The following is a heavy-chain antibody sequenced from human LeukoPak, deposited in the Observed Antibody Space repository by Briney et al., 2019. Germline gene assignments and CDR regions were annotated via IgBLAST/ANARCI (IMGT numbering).Heavy chain of an antibody. V-gene: IGHV3-33*01. CDR3: ARDTIVLMVYVPYYYYGMDV. CDR1: GFTFSSYG. Sequence: GGSLRLSCAASGFTFSSYGMHWVRQAPGKGLEWVAVIWYDGSNKYYADSVKGRFTISRDNSKNTLYLQMNGLRAEDTAVYYCARDTIVLMVYVPYYYYGMDVWGQGTTVTVSS. D-gene: IGHD2-8*01. J-gene: IGHJ6*02. CDR2: IWYDGSNK.